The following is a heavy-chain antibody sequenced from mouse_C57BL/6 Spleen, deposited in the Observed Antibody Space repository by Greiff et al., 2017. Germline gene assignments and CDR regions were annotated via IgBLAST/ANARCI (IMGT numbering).Heavy chain of an antibody. CDR3: ARYLVVDYAMDY. CDR1: GYAFTNYL. V-gene: IGHV1-54*01. CDR2: INPGSGGT. J-gene: IGHJ4*01. D-gene: IGHD1-1*01. Sequence: VQLQQSGAELVRPGTSVKVSCKASGYAFTNYLIEWVKQRPGQGLEWIGVINPGSGGTNYNEKFKGKATLTADKSSSTAYMQLSSLTSEDSSVYFCARYLVVDYAMDYWGQGTSVTVSS.